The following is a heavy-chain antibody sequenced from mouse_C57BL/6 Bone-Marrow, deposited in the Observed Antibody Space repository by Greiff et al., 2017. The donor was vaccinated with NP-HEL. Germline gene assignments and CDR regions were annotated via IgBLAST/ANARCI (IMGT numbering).Heavy chain of an antibody. CDR3: ARSFYGHY. D-gene: IGHD1-1*02. Sequence: EVQLQQSGPELVKPGASVKISCKASGYTFTDYYMNWVKQSHGKSLEWIGDINPNNGGTSYNQKFKGKATLTVDKSSSTAYMELRSLTSEDSAVYYCARSFYGHYWGQGTSVTVSS. CDR1: GYTFTDYY. CDR2: INPNNGGT. J-gene: IGHJ4*01. V-gene: IGHV1-26*01.